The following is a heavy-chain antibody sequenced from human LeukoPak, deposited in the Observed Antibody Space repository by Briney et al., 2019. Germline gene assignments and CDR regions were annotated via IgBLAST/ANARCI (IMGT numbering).Heavy chain of an antibody. CDR1: GFTFSSYG. J-gene: IGHJ4*02. CDR3: ARDRGATYYDFWSGYDY. V-gene: IGHV3-33*01. Sequence: PGGSLRLSCAASGFTFSSYGMPWVRQAPGKGLEWVAVIWYDGSNKYYADSVKGRFTISRDNSKNTLYLQMNSLRAEDTAVYYCARDRGATYYDFWSGYDYWGQGTLVTVSS. CDR2: IWYDGSNK. D-gene: IGHD3-3*01.